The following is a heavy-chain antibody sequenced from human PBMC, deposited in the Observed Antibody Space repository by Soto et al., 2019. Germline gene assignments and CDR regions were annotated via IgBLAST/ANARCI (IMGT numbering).Heavy chain of an antibody. J-gene: IGHJ6*02. CDR1: GFTFSSYA. D-gene: IGHD1-1*01. Sequence: PGGSLRLSCAASGFTFSSYAMHWVRQAPGKGLEWVAVISYDGSNKYYADSVKGRFTISRDNSKNTLYLQMNSLRAEDTAVYYCARDLRYKNDYYYYYGMDVWGQGTTVTVSS. CDR3: ARDLRYKNDYYYYYGMDV. CDR2: ISYDGSNK. V-gene: IGHV3-30-3*01.